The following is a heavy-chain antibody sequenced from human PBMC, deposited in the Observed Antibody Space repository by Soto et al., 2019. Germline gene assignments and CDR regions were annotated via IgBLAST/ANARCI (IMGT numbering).Heavy chain of an antibody. D-gene: IGHD6-19*01. CDR2: ISAYNGNT. CDR1: GYTFTSYG. Sequence: QVQLVQSGAEVKKPGASVKVSCKASGYTFTSYGISWVRQAPGQGLEWMGWISAYNGNTNYAQKLQGRITMTTDTSTRTAYMERRSPRSDAAAVYSSAYYSSGWYYFDYWGQGTLVTVSS. CDR3: AYYSSGWYYFDY. V-gene: IGHV1-18*01. J-gene: IGHJ4*02.